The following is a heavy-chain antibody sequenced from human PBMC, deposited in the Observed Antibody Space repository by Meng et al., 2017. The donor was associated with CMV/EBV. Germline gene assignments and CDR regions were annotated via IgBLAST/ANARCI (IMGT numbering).Heavy chain of an antibody. CDR3: ARDGYYDFWSGYYKY. CDR2: ISSSGSTI. V-gene: IGHV3-11*01. D-gene: IGHD3-3*01. J-gene: IGHJ4*02. CDR1: GFTFSDYY. Sequence: GGSLRLSCAASGFTFSDYYMSWIRQAPGKGLEWVSYISSSGSTIYYADSVKGRFTISRDNAKNSLYLQMNSLRAEDTAVYYCARDGYYDFWSGYYKYWGQRTLVTVSS.